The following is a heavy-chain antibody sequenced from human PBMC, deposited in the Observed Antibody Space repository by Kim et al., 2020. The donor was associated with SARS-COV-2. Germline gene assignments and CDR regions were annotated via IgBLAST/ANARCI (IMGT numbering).Heavy chain of an antibody. V-gene: IGHV3-48*02. CDR3: ARDRAGGYNLFYFDH. Sequence: GGSLRLSCAVSGFTLSNYRMDWVRQAPGKGLEWLSYISSSSSTVDYADSVKGRFTISRDNARNTLYLQMNDLRDDDTAVYYCARDRAGGYNLFYFDHWGQGTLVTVSS. D-gene: IGHD5-12*01. CDR1: GFTLSNYR. CDR2: ISSSSSTV. J-gene: IGHJ4*02.